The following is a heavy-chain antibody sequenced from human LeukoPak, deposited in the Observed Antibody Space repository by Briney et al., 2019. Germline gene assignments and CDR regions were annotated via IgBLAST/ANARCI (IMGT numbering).Heavy chain of an antibody. D-gene: IGHD2-2*01. V-gene: IGHV5-51*01. CDR1: GYSFKNYW. J-gene: IGHJ4*02. CDR3: AIGGDSTTSCYRCFNY. CDR2: TYPDGSDT. Sequence: GESLKISCEGSGYSFKNYWIGWVRQMPGKGLEWMGITYPDGSDTRYSPSFQGQVTISADKSIGTAYLQWSGLKASDTAMYYCAIGGDSTTSCYRCFNYWGQGTLVTVSS.